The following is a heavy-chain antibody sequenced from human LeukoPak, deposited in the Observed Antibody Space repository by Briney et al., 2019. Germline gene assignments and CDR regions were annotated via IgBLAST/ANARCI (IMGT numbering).Heavy chain of an antibody. J-gene: IGHJ6*02. CDR2: IYYSGST. CDR3: ARDGGYPINYYGMDV. V-gene: IGHV4-59*01. Sequence: SETLSLTCTVSGGSISSYYWSWIRQPPGKGLEWIGYIYYSGSTNYNPSLKSRVTISIDTSKNQFSLKLSSVTAADTAVYYCARDGGYPINYYGMDVWGQGTTVTVSS. D-gene: IGHD5-12*01. CDR1: GGSISSYY.